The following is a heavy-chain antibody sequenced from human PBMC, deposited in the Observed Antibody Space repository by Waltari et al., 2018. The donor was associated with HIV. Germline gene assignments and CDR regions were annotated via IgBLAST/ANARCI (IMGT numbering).Heavy chain of an antibody. V-gene: IGHV3-7*03. CDR1: GFELRHYS. J-gene: IGHJ4*02. D-gene: IGHD3-16*01. CDR2: IRRGNNEK. Sequence: SGFELRHYSMNWVRQSPMRGLEWVASIRRGNNEKHYLDSVRGRFAISRDISESSVYLQMESLKEDDTATYFCVRDDPGYGPIDYWGQGTLVTV. CDR3: VRDDPGYGPIDY.